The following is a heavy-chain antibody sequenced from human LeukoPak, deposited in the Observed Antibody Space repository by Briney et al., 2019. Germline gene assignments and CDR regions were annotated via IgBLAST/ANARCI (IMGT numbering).Heavy chain of an antibody. CDR2: ITSSSTYI. J-gene: IGHJ5*02. Sequence: ASETLSLTCSVSGGSISSSSYYWGWIRQPPGKGLEWVSSITSSSTYIYYADSVKGRFTMSRDNAKNSVYLEMNSLRAEDTAVYYCAKDIYPGIFDPWGQGTLVTVSS. D-gene: IGHD2-2*02. CDR3: AKDIYPGIFDP. CDR1: GGSISSSS. V-gene: IGHV3-21*01.